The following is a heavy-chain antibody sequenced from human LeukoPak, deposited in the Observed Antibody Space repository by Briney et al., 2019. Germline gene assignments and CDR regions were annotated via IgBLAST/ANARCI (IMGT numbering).Heavy chain of an antibody. Sequence: ASVKVSCKASGYTFTAYYIHWVRQAPGQGLEWMGWINLNSGGTNYAQKFQGRVTMTRDTSISTAYMELNSLRPDDTAVYYCARSTLGYWGQGTLVTVSS. V-gene: IGHV1-2*02. CDR2: INLNSGGT. CDR3: ARSTLGY. CDR1: GYTFTAYY. J-gene: IGHJ4*02.